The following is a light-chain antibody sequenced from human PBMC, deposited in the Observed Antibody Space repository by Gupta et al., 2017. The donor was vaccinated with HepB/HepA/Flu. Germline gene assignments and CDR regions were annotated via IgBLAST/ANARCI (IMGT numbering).Light chain of an antibody. V-gene: IGLV2-14*03. Sequence: ALTQPASSSALPGPSFTISCTGTSSDVGTYNHVFWYQQLPRKAPKLITYDISTPPSHSFRRFSGSKCANTASLTISGLQAEDEADYYCSSYTGDRRVVFGGGTKLTVL. CDR1: SSDVGTYNH. J-gene: IGLJ3*02. CDR3: SSYTGDRRVV. CDR2: DIS.